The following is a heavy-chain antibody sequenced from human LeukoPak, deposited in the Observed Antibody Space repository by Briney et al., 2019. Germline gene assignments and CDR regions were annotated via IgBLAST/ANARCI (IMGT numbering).Heavy chain of an antibody. CDR1: GFTFSSYA. D-gene: IGHD3-3*01. CDR2: ISYDGSNK. Sequence: GGSLRLSCAASGFTFSSYAMHWVRQAPGKGLEWVAVISYDGSNKYYADSVKGRFTISRDNSKNTLYLQMNSLRAEDTAVYYCARGVDYDFWSGYNYWGQGTLVTVSS. CDR3: ARGVDYDFWSGYNY. J-gene: IGHJ4*02. V-gene: IGHV3-30*04.